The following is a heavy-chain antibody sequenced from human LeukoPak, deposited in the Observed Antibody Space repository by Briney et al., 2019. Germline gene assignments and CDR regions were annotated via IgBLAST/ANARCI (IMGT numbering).Heavy chain of an antibody. CDR1: GFTFSPYN. D-gene: IGHD2-2*03. Sequence: GGSLRLSCAASGFTFSPYNMNWVRQAPGKGLEWVSSISSGSSSMYYADSVKGRFTISRDNAKNSLYLQMNSLRAEDTAVYYCARVSGYCSSTSCPIQYYYGMDVWGQGTTVTVSS. CDR2: ISSGSSSM. V-gene: IGHV3-21*01. J-gene: IGHJ6*02. CDR3: ARVSGYCSSTSCPIQYYYGMDV.